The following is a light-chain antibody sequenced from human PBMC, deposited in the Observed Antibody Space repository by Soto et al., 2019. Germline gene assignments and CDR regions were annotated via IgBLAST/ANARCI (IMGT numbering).Light chain of an antibody. V-gene: IGKV3-20*01. Sequence: EIVLTQSPGTLSLSPGERATLSCRASQSVSSSYLAWYQQKPGQAPRLLIYGASSRATGIPDRFRGSGSGTDFTLTISRLEPEDFAVYYCQQYGSSPRTCGQGTKLEIK. J-gene: IGKJ1*01. CDR3: QQYGSSPRT. CDR1: QSVSSSY. CDR2: GAS.